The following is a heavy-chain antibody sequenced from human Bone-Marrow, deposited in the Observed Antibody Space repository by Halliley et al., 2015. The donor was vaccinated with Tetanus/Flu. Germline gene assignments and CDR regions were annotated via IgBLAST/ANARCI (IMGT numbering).Heavy chain of an antibody. Sequence: YIFYRGSTNPNPSLKSRVPMSIDTSENQFSLRLTSVTAADTAVYYCARDRSPIVGNYNGMDVWGQGTTVTVSS. D-gene: IGHD2-21*01. CDR3: ARDRSPIVGNYNGMDV. J-gene: IGHJ6*02. CDR2: IFYRGST. V-gene: IGHV4-59*01.